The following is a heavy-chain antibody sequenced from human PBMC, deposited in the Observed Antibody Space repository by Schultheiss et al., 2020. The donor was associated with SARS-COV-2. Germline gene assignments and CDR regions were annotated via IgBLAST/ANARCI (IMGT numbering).Heavy chain of an antibody. V-gene: IGHV5-51*01. D-gene: IGHD1-1*01. CDR2: IYPGDSDT. CDR3: ARWKVSDWNPGGGMDV. CDR1: GYSFTSYW. J-gene: IGHJ6*02. Sequence: GESLKISCKGSGYSFTSYWISWVRQMPGKGLEWMGIIYPGDSDTRYSPSFQGQVTISADKSISTAYLQWSSLKASDTAMYYCARWKVSDWNPGGGMDVWGQGTTVTVSS.